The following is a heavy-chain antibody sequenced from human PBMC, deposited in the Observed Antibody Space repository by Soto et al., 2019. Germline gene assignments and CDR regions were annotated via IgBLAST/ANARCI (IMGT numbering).Heavy chain of an antibody. Sequence: SETLSLTCTVSGGSISSYYWSWIRQPPGKGLEWIGYIYYSGSTNYNPSLKSRVTISVDTSKNQFSLKLSSVTAADTAVYYCARAKYYGSGSHIDYWGQGTLVTVSS. V-gene: IGHV4-59*01. D-gene: IGHD3-10*01. CDR1: GGSISSYY. CDR3: ARAKYYGSGSHIDY. J-gene: IGHJ4*02. CDR2: IYYSGST.